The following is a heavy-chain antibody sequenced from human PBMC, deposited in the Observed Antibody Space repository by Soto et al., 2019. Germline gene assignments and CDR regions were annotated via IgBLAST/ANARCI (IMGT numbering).Heavy chain of an antibody. J-gene: IGHJ4*02. D-gene: IGHD6-19*01. Sequence: PGGSLRLSCAVSGFTLTTYSMNWVRQAPGKGLEWISFINKNGFTIYYADSVKGRFTISRDYAKNSLYLQTDSLRHEDTAVYYCARVAVTGTSLFDYWGLGTLVTVSS. CDR3: ARVAVTGTSLFDY. CDR1: GFTLTTYS. V-gene: IGHV3-48*02. CDR2: INKNGFTI.